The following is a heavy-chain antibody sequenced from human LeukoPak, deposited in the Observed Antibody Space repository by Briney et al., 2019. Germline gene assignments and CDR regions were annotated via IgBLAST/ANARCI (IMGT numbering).Heavy chain of an antibody. Sequence: SVKVSCKASGGTFSSYAISWVRQAPGQGLEWMGGIIPIFGTANYAQKFQGRVTITADESTSTAYMELSSLRSEDTAVYYCARDAGTVTVTVFFDYWGQGTLVTVSS. CDR3: ARDAGTVTVTVFFDY. CDR1: GGTFSSYA. V-gene: IGHV1-69*01. CDR2: IIPIFGTA. J-gene: IGHJ4*02. D-gene: IGHD4-17*01.